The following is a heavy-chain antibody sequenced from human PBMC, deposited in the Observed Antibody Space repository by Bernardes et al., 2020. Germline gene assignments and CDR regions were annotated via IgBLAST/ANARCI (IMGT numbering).Heavy chain of an antibody. D-gene: IGHD1-20*01. CDR2: ISSSSSTI. CDR3: ASRYRHRYYYYYMDV. J-gene: IGHJ6*03. V-gene: IGHV3-48*01. CDR1: GFTFSNYN. Sequence: GGSLRLSCAGSGFTFSNYNMNWVRQAPGKGLEWVSYISSSSSTIYYADSVKGRFTISRDNSKNTLYLQMNSLRAEDTAVYYCASRYRHRYYYYYMDVWGKGTTVTVSS.